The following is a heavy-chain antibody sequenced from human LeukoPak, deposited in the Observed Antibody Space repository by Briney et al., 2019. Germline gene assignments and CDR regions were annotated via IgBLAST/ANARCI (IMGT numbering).Heavy chain of an antibody. Sequence: PGGSLRLSCAASGFTFSSYWMSWVRQAPGKGLEWVANIKQDGSEKYYVDSVKGRFTISRDNAKNSLYLQMNSLRAEDTAVYYCARARRSQQLVANWFDPWGQGTLVTVSS. CDR3: ARARRSQQLVANWFDP. V-gene: IGHV3-7*01. CDR1: GFTFSSYW. D-gene: IGHD6-13*01. CDR2: IKQDGSEK. J-gene: IGHJ5*02.